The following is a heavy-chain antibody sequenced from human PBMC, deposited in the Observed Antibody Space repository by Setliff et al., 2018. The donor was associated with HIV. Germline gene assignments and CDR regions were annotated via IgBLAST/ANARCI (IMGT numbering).Heavy chain of an antibody. CDR1: GGSVSSGGYY. D-gene: IGHD3-22*01. CDR2: IYYSGRN. Sequence: SETLSLTCTVSGGSVSSGGYYWSWIRQHPGKGLEWIGYIYYSGRNYYNPSLKSRVTISLDRSKNQFSLKLTSVTAADTAVYYCASCLQNYDSSGYYTNYFDYWGQGTLVTVSS. J-gene: IGHJ4*02. CDR3: ASCLQNYDSSGYYTNYFDY. V-gene: IGHV4-31*03.